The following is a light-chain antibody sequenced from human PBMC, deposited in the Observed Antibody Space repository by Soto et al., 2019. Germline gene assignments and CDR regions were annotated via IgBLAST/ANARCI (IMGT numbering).Light chain of an antibody. CDR1: QSINTS. CDR2: GAS. V-gene: IGKV1-39*01. J-gene: IGKJ1*01. Sequence: DIQMTQSPSSLSASVGDRVTITCRTSQSINTSLNWYQQKPGKAPEVLIYGASSLHSGVPSRFSGGGSGTDFTLTISSLQPEDFATYYCQESHSFLWGTFGPGTKVEIK. CDR3: QESHSFLWGT.